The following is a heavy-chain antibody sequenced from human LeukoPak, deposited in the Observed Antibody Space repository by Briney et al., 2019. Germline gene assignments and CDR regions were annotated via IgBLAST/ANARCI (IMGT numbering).Heavy chain of an antibody. CDR1: GFTFSSSA. CDR3: AKDGGNYQFDY. V-gene: IGHV3-23*01. CDR2: ISNNGGYT. Sequence: GSLRLSCAASGFTFSSSAMSWVRQAPGKGLEWVSAISNNGGYTYYADSVKGRFTISRDNSKNTLYLQMKSLRAEDTAVYYCAKDGGNYQFDYWGQGTLVTVSS. D-gene: IGHD1-26*01. J-gene: IGHJ4*02.